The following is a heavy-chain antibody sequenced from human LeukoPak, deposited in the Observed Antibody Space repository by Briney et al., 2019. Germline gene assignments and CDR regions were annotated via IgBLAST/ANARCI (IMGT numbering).Heavy chain of an antibody. CDR1: GYTVTELS. J-gene: IGHJ6*04. Sequence: ASVKVSCKASGYTVTELSMHWVRQAPGKGLEWMGGFDPEDGERIYAQKFQGRLTLTEDTSTDTAYMELSSLRSEDTAVYYCATLMFRGVIGDNYFGMDVWGKGTTVTVSS. V-gene: IGHV1-24*01. D-gene: IGHD3-10*01. CDR3: ATLMFRGVIGDNYFGMDV. CDR2: FDPEDGER.